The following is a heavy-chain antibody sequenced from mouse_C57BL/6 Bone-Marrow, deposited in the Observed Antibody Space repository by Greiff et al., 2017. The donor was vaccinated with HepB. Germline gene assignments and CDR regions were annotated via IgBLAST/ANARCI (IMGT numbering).Heavy chain of an antibody. V-gene: IGHV8-12*01. D-gene: IGHD1-1*01. J-gene: IGHJ2*01. CDR3: ARRDIMGVITDYFDY. Sequence: QVTLKVCGPGILQSSQTLSLTCSFSGFSLSTSGMGVSWIRQPSGKGLEWLAHIYWDDDKRYNPSLKSRLTISKDTSRNQVFLKITSVDTADTATYYCARRDIMGVITDYFDYWGQGTTLTVSS. CDR2: IYWDDDK. CDR1: GFSLSTSGMG.